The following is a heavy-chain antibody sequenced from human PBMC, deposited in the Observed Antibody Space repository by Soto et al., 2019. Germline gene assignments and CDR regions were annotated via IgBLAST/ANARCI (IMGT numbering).Heavy chain of an antibody. V-gene: IGHV3-23*01. Sequence: PGGSLRLSCAASGFTLSSYAMSWVRQAPGKGLEWVSAISGSGGSTYYADSVKGRFTISRDNSKNTLYLQMNSLRAEDTAVYYCAKEGVVVGETLPFDYWGQGTLVTVSS. D-gene: IGHD2-15*01. CDR3: AKEGVVVGETLPFDY. CDR2: ISGSGGST. J-gene: IGHJ4*02. CDR1: GFTLSSYA.